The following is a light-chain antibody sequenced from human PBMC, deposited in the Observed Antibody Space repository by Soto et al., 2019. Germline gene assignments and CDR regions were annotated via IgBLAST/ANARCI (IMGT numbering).Light chain of an antibody. CDR3: QQYNSYPWS. CDR2: GAS. CDR1: QSVSSN. V-gene: IGKV3-15*01. Sequence: EIALTQSPATLSFSPGERATLSCRASQSVSSNLAWYQQKPGQAPRLLIYGASTRATGIPARFSVSGAGTEFTLTISSLQPDDFATYYCQQYNSYPWSFGQGSKVDI. J-gene: IGKJ1*01.